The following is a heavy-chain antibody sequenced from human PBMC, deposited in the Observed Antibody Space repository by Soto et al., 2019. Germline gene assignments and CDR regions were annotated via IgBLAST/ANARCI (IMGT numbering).Heavy chain of an antibody. Sequence: QVQLVESGGGVVQPGRSLRLSCAASGFTFSTHAMHWVRQAPGKGLECVAIVSCDGSNKYYADSVKGRLTISRDNSKNTPYLQMSGLTPEDTAVYYCARDQTGITTTGGGRIDHWGQGTLVTVSS. V-gene: IGHV3-30-3*01. CDR1: GFTFSTHA. J-gene: IGHJ4*02. D-gene: IGHD1-20*01. CDR3: ARDQTGITTTGGGRIDH. CDR2: VSCDGSNK.